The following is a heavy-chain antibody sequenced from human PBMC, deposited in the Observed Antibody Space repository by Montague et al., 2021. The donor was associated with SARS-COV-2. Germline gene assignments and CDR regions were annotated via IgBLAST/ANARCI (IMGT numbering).Heavy chain of an antibody. V-gene: IGHV4-39*01. D-gene: IGHD3-10*01. CDR3: ARQNYRSGTQNGLGGNWFDP. Sequence: SETLSLTCNVSGGSISSSTYYWGWIRQPPGKGLEWIGNLYNGGTTYYSPSLKSRVTISVDTSKNHFSLRLDSATAADTAVYFCARQNYRSGTQNGLGGNWFDPWGQGTLVTDSS. CDR1: GGSISSSTYY. CDR2: LYNGGTT. J-gene: IGHJ5*02.